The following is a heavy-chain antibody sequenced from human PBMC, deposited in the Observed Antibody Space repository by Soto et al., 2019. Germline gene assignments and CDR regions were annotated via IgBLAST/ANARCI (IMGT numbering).Heavy chain of an antibody. CDR3: ARENVWYFDY. Sequence: SETLSLTCTVSGGSISSYYWSWIRQPPGKGLEWIGYIYYSGSTNYNPSLKSRVTISVDTSKNQFSLKLSSVTAADTAVYYCARENVWYFDYWGQGTLVTVSS. V-gene: IGHV4-59*01. J-gene: IGHJ4*02. CDR2: IYYSGST. CDR1: GGSISSYY. D-gene: IGHD3-16*01.